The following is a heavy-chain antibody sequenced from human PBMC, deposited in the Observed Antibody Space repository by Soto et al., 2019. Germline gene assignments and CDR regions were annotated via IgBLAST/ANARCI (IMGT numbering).Heavy chain of an antibody. V-gene: IGHV4-34*01. Sequence: QVQLQQWGAGLLKASETLSLTCAVVGDSLRGQSWNWIRQSPEKGLEWIGELDQSGGTNYNPSLKIRAIISDDTSKNQYSLTLTSVTAADTAVYYCAREDSYGWSGESLDVWGQGTTVTVSS. CDR2: LDQSGGT. CDR1: GDSLRGQS. CDR3: AREDSYGWSGESLDV. J-gene: IGHJ6*02. D-gene: IGHD6-19*01.